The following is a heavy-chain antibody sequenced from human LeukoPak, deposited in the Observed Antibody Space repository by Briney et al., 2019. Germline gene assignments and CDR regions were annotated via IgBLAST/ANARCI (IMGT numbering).Heavy chain of an antibody. CDR2: INHSGST. CDR3: ARGRALRLAYYYMDV. J-gene: IGHJ6*03. D-gene: IGHD5-12*01. Sequence: GSLRLSCAASGFTFSDYYMSWIRQPPGKGLEWIGEINHSGSTNYNPSLKSRVTISVDTSKNQFSLKLSSVTAADTAVYYCARGRALRLAYYYMDVWGKGTTVTVSS. CDR1: GFTFSDYY. V-gene: IGHV4-34*01.